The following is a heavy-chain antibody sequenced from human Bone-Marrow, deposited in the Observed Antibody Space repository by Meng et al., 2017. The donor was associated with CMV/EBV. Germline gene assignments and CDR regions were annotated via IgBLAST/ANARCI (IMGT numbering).Heavy chain of an antibody. J-gene: IGHJ6*02. V-gene: IGHV4-61*01. D-gene: IGHD2-2*02. CDR3: ARVGYCSSTSCYTPYYYYGMDV. CDR2: IYYSGST. CDR1: GGSVSSGSYY. Sequence: SETLSLTCTVSGGSVSSGSYYWSWIRQPPGKGLEWIGYIYYSGSTNYNPSLKSRVTISVDTSKNQFSLKLSSVTAADTAVYYCARVGYCSSTSCYTPYYYYGMDVWGQGTTVTVSS.